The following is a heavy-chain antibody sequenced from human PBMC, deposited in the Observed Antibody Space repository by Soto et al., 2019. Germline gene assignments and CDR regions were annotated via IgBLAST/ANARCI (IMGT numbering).Heavy chain of an antibody. J-gene: IGHJ6*02. Sequence: LTCAVSGGSISSYYWSWIRQPAGKGLEWIGRIYTSGSTNYNPSLKSRVTMSVETSKNQFSLELSSVTAADTAVYYCARHSDFWSGYYRRSYYYYYYGMDVWGQGTTVNVPS. D-gene: IGHD3-3*01. CDR3: ARHSDFWSGYYRRSYYYYYYGMDV. CDR2: IYTSGST. V-gene: IGHV4-4*07. CDR1: GGSISSYY.